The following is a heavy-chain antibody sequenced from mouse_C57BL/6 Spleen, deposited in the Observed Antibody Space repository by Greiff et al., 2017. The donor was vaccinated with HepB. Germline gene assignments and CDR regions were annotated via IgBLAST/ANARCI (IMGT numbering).Heavy chain of an antibody. V-gene: IGHV1-69*01. J-gene: IGHJ3*01. D-gene: IGHD1-1*01. CDR1: GYTFTSYW. CDR2: IDPSDSYT. Sequence: VQLQQPGAELVMPGASVKLSCKASGYTFTSYWMHWVKQRPGQGLEWIGEIDPSDSYTNYNQKFKGKSTLTVDKSSSTAYMQLSSLTSEDSAVYYCARPDYYGSLAWFAYWGQGTLVTVSA. CDR3: ARPDYYGSLAWFAY.